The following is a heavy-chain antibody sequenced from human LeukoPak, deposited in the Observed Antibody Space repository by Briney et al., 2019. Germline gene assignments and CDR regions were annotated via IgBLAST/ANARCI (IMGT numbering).Heavy chain of an antibody. D-gene: IGHD3-3*01. CDR1: GGSSIGHY. J-gene: IGHJ4*02. V-gene: IGHV4-34*01. Sequence: PSETLSLTCAVYGGSSIGHYWSWLRQPPGKGLEWIGEINHSGGANYNPSLKSRVTISADTSKSQFSLKLGSVTAADTAVYYCARVPLRFLEPFDYWGQGTLVTVSS. CDR2: INHSGGA. CDR3: ARVPLRFLEPFDY.